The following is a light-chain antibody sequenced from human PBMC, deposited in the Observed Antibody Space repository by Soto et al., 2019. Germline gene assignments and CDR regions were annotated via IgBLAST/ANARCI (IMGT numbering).Light chain of an antibody. CDR2: AAS. V-gene: IGKV1-39*01. J-gene: IGKJ1*01. CDR1: QSISSY. Sequence: DIQMTQSPSSLSASVGDRVTITCQASQSISSYLNWYQQKPGKAPKLLVYAASSLQSGVPSRFSGSGSGTDFTLTISRLEPEDFAVYYCQQYGSSPWTFGQGTKVDIK. CDR3: QQYGSSPWT.